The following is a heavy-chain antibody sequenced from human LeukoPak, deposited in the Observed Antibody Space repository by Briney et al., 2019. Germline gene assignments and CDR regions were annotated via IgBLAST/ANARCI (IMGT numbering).Heavy chain of an antibody. CDR1: GFTFSSNS. Sequence: GGSLRLSCAASGFTFSSNSMNWVRQAPGKGLEWVSSISSSSSYIYYADSVKGRFTVSRDNAKSSLYLQMNSLRAEDTAVYYCARGTIAVAGGDYWGQGTLVTVSS. V-gene: IGHV3-21*01. CDR2: ISSSSSYI. D-gene: IGHD6-19*01. J-gene: IGHJ4*02. CDR3: ARGTIAVAGGDY.